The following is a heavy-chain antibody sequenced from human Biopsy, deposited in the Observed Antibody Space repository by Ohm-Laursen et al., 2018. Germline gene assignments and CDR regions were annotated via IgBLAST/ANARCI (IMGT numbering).Heavy chain of an antibody. CDR3: AKGGYCTTTSCYMDVDY. CDR2: ISGSGGST. D-gene: IGHD2-2*02. J-gene: IGHJ4*02. V-gene: IGHV3-23*01. Sequence: SLRLSCAASGFTFSGFSMNWVHQAPGKGLEWVSTISGSGGSTYYADSVKGRFTISRDASKNTLYLLMNSLRAEDTAMYYCAKGGYCTTTSCYMDVDYWGQGTLVTVSS. CDR1: GFTFSGFS.